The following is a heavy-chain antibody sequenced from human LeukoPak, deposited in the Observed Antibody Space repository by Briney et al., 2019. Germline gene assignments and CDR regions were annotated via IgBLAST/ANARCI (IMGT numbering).Heavy chain of an antibody. Sequence: SETLSLTCTVSGGSISSGDYYWGWIRQPPGKGLEWIGYIYYSGSAYYNPSLKSRVTISLDTSKNQFSLTLSSVTAADTAMYYCARGKIGLFDYWGQGTLVTVSS. CDR1: GGSISSGDYY. D-gene: IGHD2/OR15-2a*01. J-gene: IGHJ4*02. CDR3: ARGKIGLFDY. V-gene: IGHV4-30-4*01. CDR2: IYYSGSA.